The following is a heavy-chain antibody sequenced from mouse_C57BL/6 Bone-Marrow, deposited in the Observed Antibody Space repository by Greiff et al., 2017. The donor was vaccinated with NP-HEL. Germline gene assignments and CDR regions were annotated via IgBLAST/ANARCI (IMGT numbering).Heavy chain of an antibody. D-gene: IGHD4-1*01. CDR3: ARWHWDGVYFDY. J-gene: IGHJ2*01. CDR1: GYTFTDHT. V-gene: IGHV1-78*01. CDR2: IYPRDGST. Sequence: VKLQESAAELVKPGASVKISCKVSGYTFTDHTIHWMKQRPEQGLEWIGYIYPRDGSTKYNEKFKGKATLTADKSSSTAYMQLNSLTSEDSAVYFCARWHWDGVYFDYWGQGTTLTVSS.